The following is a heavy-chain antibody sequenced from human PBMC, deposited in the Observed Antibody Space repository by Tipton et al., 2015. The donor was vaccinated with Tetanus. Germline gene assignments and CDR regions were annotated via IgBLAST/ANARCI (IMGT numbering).Heavy chain of an antibody. J-gene: IGHJ4*02. D-gene: IGHD2-21*02. CDR1: GSTFTSYW. Sequence: VQLVQSGSEVKKPGESLRISCQASGSTFTSYWIAWVRQVPGKGLEWVSSISSSSRYIYYADSVKGRFTISRDNAKNSLYLQMNSLRAEDTAVYSCARGMAEASNCGGDCYSDYWGQGTLVTVSS. CDR3: ARGMAEASNCGGDCYSDY. CDR2: ISSSSRYI. V-gene: IGHV3-21*01.